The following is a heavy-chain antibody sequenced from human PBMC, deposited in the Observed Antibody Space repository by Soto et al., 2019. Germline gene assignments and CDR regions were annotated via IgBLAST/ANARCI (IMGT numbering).Heavy chain of an antibody. D-gene: IGHD3-10*01. CDR2: VSAGGDMT. CDR1: GFTFSSYA. CDR3: ARGDPGGSGSPASYYYSGLDV. Sequence: DVQLLESGGHLVQPGGSLRLSCAASGFTFSSYAMSWVRQAPGKGLEWVSSVSAGGDMTYYADSVKGRFTISSDNSNNVLFLQMNSRRIEYTALYYWARGDPGGSGSPASYYYSGLDVWGQGTTVTVSS. J-gene: IGHJ6*02. V-gene: IGHV3-23*01.